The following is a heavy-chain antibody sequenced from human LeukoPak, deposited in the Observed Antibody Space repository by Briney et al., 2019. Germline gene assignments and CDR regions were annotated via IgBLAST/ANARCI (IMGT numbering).Heavy chain of an antibody. CDR3: ARGPPIVVVPAAINGMDV. Sequence: SETLSLTRAVYGGSFSGYYWSWIRQPPGKGLEWIGEINHSGSTNYNPSLKSRVTISVDTSKNQFSLKLSSVTAADTAVYYCARGPPIVVVPAAINGMDVWGQGTTVTVSS. J-gene: IGHJ6*02. CDR2: INHSGST. V-gene: IGHV4-34*01. CDR1: GGSFSGYY. D-gene: IGHD2-2*02.